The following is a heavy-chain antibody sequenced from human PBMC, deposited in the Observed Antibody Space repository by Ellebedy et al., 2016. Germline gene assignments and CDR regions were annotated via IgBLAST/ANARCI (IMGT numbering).Heavy chain of an antibody. D-gene: IGHD2-2*01. J-gene: IGHJ4*02. Sequence: GESLKISCKGSGYSFTSYWIGWVRQMPGKGLEWMGIIYPGDSDTRYSPSFQGQVTISADKSISTAYLQWSSLKASDTAMYYCARQTAYCSSTSCYFDYWGQGTLVTVSS. CDR1: GYSFTSYW. V-gene: IGHV5-51*01. CDR3: ARQTAYCSSTSCYFDY. CDR2: IYPGDSDT.